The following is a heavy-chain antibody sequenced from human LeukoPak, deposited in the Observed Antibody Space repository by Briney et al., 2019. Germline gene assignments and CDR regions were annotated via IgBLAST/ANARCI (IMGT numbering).Heavy chain of an antibody. D-gene: IGHD3-10*01. CDR3: AKGARLSGPIFDY. CDR2: IRYDGSNK. V-gene: IGHV3-30*02. J-gene: IGHJ4*02. Sequence: PGGSLRLSCAASGFTFSSYGMHWVRQAPGKGLEWVAFIRYDGSNKYYADSVKGRFTISRDNSKNTLYLQMNSLRAEDTAVYYCAKGARLSGPIFDYWGQGTLVTVSS. CDR1: GFTFSSYG.